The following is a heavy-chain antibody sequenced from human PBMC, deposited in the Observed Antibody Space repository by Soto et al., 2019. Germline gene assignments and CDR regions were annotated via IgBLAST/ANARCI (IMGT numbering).Heavy chain of an antibody. Sequence: GGSLRLSCAASGFTFSNAWMNWVRQAPGKGLEWVGRIKSKTDGGTADYAAPVKGRFTISRDDSKNTLYLQMNSLKTEDTAVYYCTTAGTYYDILTGYWDFDYWGQGTLVTVSS. CDR3: TTAGTYYDILTGYWDFDY. D-gene: IGHD3-9*01. CDR1: GFTFSNAW. V-gene: IGHV3-15*07. J-gene: IGHJ4*02. CDR2: IKSKTDGGTA.